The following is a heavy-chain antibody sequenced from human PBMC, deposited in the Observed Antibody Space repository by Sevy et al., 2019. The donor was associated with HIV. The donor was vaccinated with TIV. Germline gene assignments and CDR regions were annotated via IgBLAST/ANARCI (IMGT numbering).Heavy chain of an antibody. Sequence: LTASETLSLTCAVYGGSFSGYYWSWIRQPPGKGLEWIGEINHSGSTNYNPSLKSRVTISVDTSKNQFSLKLSSVTAADTAVYYCARGGRTRFYYGSGSLPYNWFDPWGQGTLVTVSS. CDR1: GGSFSGYY. J-gene: IGHJ5*02. CDR3: ARGGRTRFYYGSGSLPYNWFDP. D-gene: IGHD3-10*01. V-gene: IGHV4-34*01. CDR2: INHSGST.